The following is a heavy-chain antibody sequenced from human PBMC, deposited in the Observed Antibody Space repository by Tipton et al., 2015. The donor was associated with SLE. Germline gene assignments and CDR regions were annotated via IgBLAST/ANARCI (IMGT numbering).Heavy chain of an antibody. CDR1: GGSFSGYS. D-gene: IGHD2-15*01. CDR3: ARGIAGYYYYCYMDV. Sequence: SLTCAVYGGSFSGYSWNWIRQPPGKGLEWIGGVNHSRNTIYNPSLKSRVTISLDTSKNQFSLKLNSVTAADTAVYYCARGIAGYYYYCYMDVWGKGTTVTVSS. V-gene: IGHV4-34*01. CDR2: VNHSRNT. J-gene: IGHJ6*03.